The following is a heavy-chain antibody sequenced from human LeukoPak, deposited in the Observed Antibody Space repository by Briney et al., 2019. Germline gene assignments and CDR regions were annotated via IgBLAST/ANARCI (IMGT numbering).Heavy chain of an antibody. J-gene: IGHJ6*03. CDR3: ARLSTDYYYYYYMDV. D-gene: IGHD2-2*01. V-gene: IGHV1-8*01. CDR2: MNPVSGNA. CDR1: GYTFTNFD. Sequence: ASVKVFCKASGYTFTNFDINWVRQAPGQGLEWMGWMNPVSGNAGSAQKFQGRVTITRNTSISTAYMELSSLRSEDTAVYYCARLSTDYYYYYYMDVWGKGTTVTVSS.